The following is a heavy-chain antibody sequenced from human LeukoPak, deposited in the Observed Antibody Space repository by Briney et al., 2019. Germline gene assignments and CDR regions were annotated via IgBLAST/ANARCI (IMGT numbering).Heavy chain of an antibody. V-gene: IGHV3-66*01. Sequence: GGSLRLSCAASGFTVSTNHMTWVRQAPGKGLEWVSVIDNDDSTYYADSVKGRFTISRDNSKNTLSLQMNSLRAEDTAVYYCARDGGTGYLDYWGQGTLVTVSS. D-gene: IGHD3/OR15-3a*01. J-gene: IGHJ4*02. CDR2: IDNDDST. CDR3: ARDGGTGYLDY. CDR1: GFTVSTNH.